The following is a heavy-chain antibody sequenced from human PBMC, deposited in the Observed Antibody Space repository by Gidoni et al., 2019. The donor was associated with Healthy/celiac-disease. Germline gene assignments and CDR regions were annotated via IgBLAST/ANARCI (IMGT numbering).Heavy chain of an antibody. CDR1: GGSIRSGGYY. CDR3: ATYSSSPEDNWFDP. V-gene: IGHV4-31*03. J-gene: IGHJ5*02. CDR2: IYYSGST. Sequence: QVQLQESGPGLVKPSQTLSLTCTVSGGSIRSGGYYWSWIRQHPGKGLEWIGYIYYSGSTYYNPALKSRVTISVDTSKNQFSLKLSSVTAADTAVYYCATYSSSPEDNWFDPWGQGTLVTVSS. D-gene: IGHD6-6*01.